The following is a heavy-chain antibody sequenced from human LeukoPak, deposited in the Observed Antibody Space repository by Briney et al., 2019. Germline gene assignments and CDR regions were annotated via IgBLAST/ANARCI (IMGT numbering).Heavy chain of an antibody. D-gene: IGHD1-1*01. CDR1: GFTFSTYA. Sequence: GRSLRLSCAASGFTFSTYAIHWVRQAPGKGLEWVSLSYSDGSTRYTDSVKGRFTISRDNSKNTLSLQLNSLRAEDTAVYYCARDGGSSTKEPTGGYYYYGMDVWGQGTTVTVSS. J-gene: IGHJ6*02. CDR2: SYSDGST. CDR3: ARDGGSSTKEPTGGYYYYGMDV. V-gene: IGHV3-53*01.